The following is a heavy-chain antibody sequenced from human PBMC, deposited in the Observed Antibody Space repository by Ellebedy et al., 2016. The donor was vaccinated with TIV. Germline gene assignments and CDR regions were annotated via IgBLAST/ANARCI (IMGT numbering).Heavy chain of an antibody. Sequence: AASVKVSCKASGYTFTGNYIHWVRQAPGQGLEWMGCISPNNGDTNYEQKFQGRVTMTRDTSISTAYMELSRLRSDDTAVYYCAKGQLEPKNYYYYGMDVWGQGTTVTVSS. V-gene: IGHV1-2*02. CDR2: ISPNNGDT. CDR3: AKGQLEPKNYYYYGMDV. J-gene: IGHJ6*02. CDR1: GYTFTGNY. D-gene: IGHD6-13*01.